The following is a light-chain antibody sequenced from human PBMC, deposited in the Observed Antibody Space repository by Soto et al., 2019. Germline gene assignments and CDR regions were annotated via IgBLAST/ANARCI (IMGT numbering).Light chain of an antibody. CDR1: QRISNW. V-gene: IGKV1-5*01. Sequence: DIQMPQSPSTLSASVGDRVTITCRASQRISNWLAWYQQKPGKAPKLLIYGASSLESGVPSRFSGRGSGTEFTLTISSLQPDDFATYYCQQYNSYSLFFGQGTKLEIK. CDR3: QQYNSYSLF. CDR2: GAS. J-gene: IGKJ2*01.